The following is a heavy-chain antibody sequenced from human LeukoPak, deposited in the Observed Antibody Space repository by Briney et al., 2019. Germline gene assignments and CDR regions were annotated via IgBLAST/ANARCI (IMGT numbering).Heavy chain of an antibody. CDR3: ARTAWLRSLFDY. Sequence: PSETLSLTCAVYSGSFSGYYWSWIRQPPGKGLEWIGEISHSGSANYNPSLKSRVTISLDTSKNQFSLKLSSVTAADTAVYYCARTAWLRSLFDYWGQGTLVTVSS. V-gene: IGHV4-34*01. J-gene: IGHJ4*02. D-gene: IGHD5-12*01. CDR2: ISHSGSA. CDR1: SGSFSGYY.